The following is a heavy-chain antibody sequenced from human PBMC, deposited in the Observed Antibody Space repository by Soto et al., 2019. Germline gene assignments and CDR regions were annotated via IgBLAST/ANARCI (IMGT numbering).Heavy chain of an antibody. CDR2: VYYSGNT. CDR3: ARGGGSTFNWFDP. D-gene: IGHD2-15*01. Sequence: QLQLQESGPGLVKPSETLSLTCTVSGGSISSFNYFWGWIRQPPGKGLEWIGSVYYSGNTYYNPSLQSRVTRSVDTSKKQCTLTLRSVTAADTAVYYCARGGGSTFNWFDPWGQGPLVTVSP. V-gene: IGHV4-39*01. J-gene: IGHJ5*02. CDR1: GGSISSFNYF.